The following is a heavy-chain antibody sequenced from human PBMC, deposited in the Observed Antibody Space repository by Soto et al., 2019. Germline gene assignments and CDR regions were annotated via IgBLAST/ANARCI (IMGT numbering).Heavy chain of an antibody. Sequence: PSETLSLTCGVSGGTISSGGYSWSWIRQPPGKGLEWIGYIYHSGSTYYNPSLKSRVTISVDRSKKQFSLKLSSVTAADTAVYYCARDFAYFDSWGQGTLVTVSS. J-gene: IGHJ4*02. CDR2: IYHSGST. V-gene: IGHV4-30-2*01. D-gene: IGHD3-3*01. CDR3: ARDFAYFDS. CDR1: GGTISSGGYS.